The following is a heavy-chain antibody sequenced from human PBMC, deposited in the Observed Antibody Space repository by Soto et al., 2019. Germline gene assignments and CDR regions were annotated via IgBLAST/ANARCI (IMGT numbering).Heavy chain of an antibody. D-gene: IGHD3-22*01. V-gene: IGHV6-1*01. CDR2: TYYRSKWYN. J-gene: IGHJ5*02. CDR3: ARMLEVDGLNNWFDP. Sequence: SQTLSLTCAISGDFFSSNSAAWNWIRQSPSRGLEWLGRTYYRSKWYNDYAVSVKSRITINPDTSKNQFSLQLNSVTPEDTAVYYCARMLEVDGLNNWFDPCGQGTLVTVSA. CDR1: GDFFSSNSAA.